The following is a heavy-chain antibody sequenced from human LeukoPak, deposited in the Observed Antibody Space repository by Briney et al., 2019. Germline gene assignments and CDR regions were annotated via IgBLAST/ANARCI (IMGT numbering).Heavy chain of an antibody. CDR1: GGSISSYY. D-gene: IGHD6-13*01. J-gene: IGHJ4*02. CDR3: ARHKGGAAAGSYFDY. Sequence: SETLSLTCTVSGGSISSYYWSWIRQPPGKGLEWIGYIYYSGSTNYNPSLKSRVTISVDTSKNQFSLKLSSVTAADTAVYYCARHKGGAAAGSYFDYWGQGTLVTVSS. V-gene: IGHV4-59*08. CDR2: IYYSGST.